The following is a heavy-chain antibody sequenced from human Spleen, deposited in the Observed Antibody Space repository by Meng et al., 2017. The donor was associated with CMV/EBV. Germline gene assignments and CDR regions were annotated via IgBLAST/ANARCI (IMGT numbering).Heavy chain of an antibody. J-gene: IGHJ5*02. V-gene: IGHV1-18*01. CDR3: ARGPLMYSANDH. Sequence: ASVKVSCKASGYIFNSYDISWLRQAPGQGLQWMAWITPYNGNRQFAQDFQGRVTLTTDTSRTTVYMELKNLRYDDTAVYYCARGPLMYSANDHWGQGTLVTVSS. CDR2: ITPYNGNR. CDR1: GYIFNSYD. D-gene: IGHD4-11*01.